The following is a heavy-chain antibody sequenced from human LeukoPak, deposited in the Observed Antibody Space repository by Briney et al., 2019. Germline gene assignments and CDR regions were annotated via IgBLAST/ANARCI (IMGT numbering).Heavy chain of an antibody. CDR3: IRDEALWRLDY. D-gene: IGHD2-21*01. Sequence: GGSLRLSCAASGFTFNKYAITWDRQAPGKGLVWVSRIDEGGSNAMYADSVKGRFSISRDNAKNTVNLQMNSLRAEDTGVYYCIRDEALWRLDYWGQGTLVTVSS. CDR2: IDEGGSNA. CDR1: GFTFNKYA. J-gene: IGHJ4*02. V-gene: IGHV3-74*03.